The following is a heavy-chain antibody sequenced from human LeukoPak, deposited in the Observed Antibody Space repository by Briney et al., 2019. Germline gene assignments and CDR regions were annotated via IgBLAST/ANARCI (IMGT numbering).Heavy chain of an antibody. CDR1: GFTFSSYW. CDR3: AREGYCSSTSCYRGMPGVDDAFDI. CDR2: IKQDGSEK. Sequence: GRSLRLSCAASGFTFSSYWMSWVRQAPGKGLEWVANIKQDGSEKYYVDSVKGRFTISRDNAKNSLYLQMNSLRAEDTAVYYCAREGYCSSTSCYRGMPGVDDAFDIWGQGTMVTVSS. J-gene: IGHJ3*02. V-gene: IGHV3-7*01. D-gene: IGHD2-2*02.